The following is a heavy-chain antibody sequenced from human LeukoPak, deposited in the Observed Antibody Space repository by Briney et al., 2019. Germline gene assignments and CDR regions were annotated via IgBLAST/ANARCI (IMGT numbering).Heavy chain of an antibody. D-gene: IGHD3-16*02. CDR2: IYYSGST. Sequence: SETLSLTCTVSGGSISSSSYYWGWIRQPPGKGLEWIGSIYYSGSTYYNPSLKSRVTISVDTSKNQFSLKLSSVTAADTAVYYCARARLYYDYVWGSYRIEDYWGQGTLVTVSS. CDR3: ARARLYYDYVWGSYRIEDY. J-gene: IGHJ4*02. CDR1: GGSISSSSYY. V-gene: IGHV4-39*01.